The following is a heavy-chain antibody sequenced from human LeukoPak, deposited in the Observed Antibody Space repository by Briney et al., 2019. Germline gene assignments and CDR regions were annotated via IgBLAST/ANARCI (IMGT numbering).Heavy chain of an antibody. V-gene: IGHV4-59*01. CDR2: IYYSGST. Sequence: PSETLSLTCTVSGGSISSYYWSWIRQPAGKGLEWIGYIYYSGSTNYNPSLKSRVTISVDTSKNQFSLKLSSVTAADTAVYYCASHTRYCSSTSCYRYGMDVWGKGTTVTVSS. J-gene: IGHJ6*04. D-gene: IGHD2-2*02. CDR3: ASHTRYCSSTSCYRYGMDV. CDR1: GGSISSYY.